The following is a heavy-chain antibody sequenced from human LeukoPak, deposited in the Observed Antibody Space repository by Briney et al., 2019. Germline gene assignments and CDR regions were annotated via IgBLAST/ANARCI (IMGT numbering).Heavy chain of an antibody. CDR1: GYTFTSYD. CDR3: AIWRGSSSWYDVNYFDY. D-gene: IGHD6-13*01. CDR2: MNPNSGNT. Sequence: EASVKVSCTASGYTFTSYDINWVRQATGQGLEWMGWMNPNSGNTGYAQKFQGRVTITRNTSISTAYMELSSLRSEDTAVYYCAIWRGSSSWYDVNYFDYWGQGTLVTVSS. V-gene: IGHV1-8*03. J-gene: IGHJ4*02.